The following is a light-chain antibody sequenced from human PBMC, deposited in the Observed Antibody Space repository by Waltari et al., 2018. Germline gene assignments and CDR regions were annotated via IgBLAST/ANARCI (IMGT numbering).Light chain of an antibody. CDR1: SSNIGSNY. CDR3: AAWDGGLKVRL. CDR2: RND. V-gene: IGLV1-47*01. Sequence: QSVVTQPPSASGTPGQRVTISCSGSSSNIGSNYVFWYQQFPGTAPRLLIYRNDQRPPGVPGRFSGSESGTSASLAINGLRSEDEADYYCAAWDGGLKVRLFGGGTKLTVL. J-gene: IGLJ3*02.